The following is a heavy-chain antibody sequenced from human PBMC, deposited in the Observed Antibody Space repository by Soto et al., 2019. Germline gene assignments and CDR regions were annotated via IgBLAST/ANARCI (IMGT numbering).Heavy chain of an antibody. Sequence: QVQLQESGPGLVRPSGTVSLTCAVSGLSISSDNWWSWVRRPPGKGLEWIGEIHHSGSTNYNPSLKSRVTMSVVPSKDLFSLTLNSVTAADTAFYYCARDQGSHPGDWGQGTLVSVSS. J-gene: IGHJ4*02. CDR3: ARDQGSHPGD. CDR1: GLSISSDNW. V-gene: IGHV4-4*02. CDR2: IHHSGST. D-gene: IGHD6-13*01.